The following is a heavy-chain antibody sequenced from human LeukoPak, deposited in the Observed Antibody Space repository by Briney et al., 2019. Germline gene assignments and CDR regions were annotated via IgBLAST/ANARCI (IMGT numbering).Heavy chain of an antibody. D-gene: IGHD6-13*01. Sequence: AASVKVSCKASGYTFTDFGISWVRQAPGQGLEWMGWSSAYNGDTKYAQKFQGRVTMTRDTSISTAYMELSRLRSDDTAVYYCARGGAADLDPWGQGTLVTVSS. CDR2: SSAYNGDT. CDR3: ARGGAADLDP. CDR1: GYTFTDFG. J-gene: IGHJ5*02. V-gene: IGHV1-18*01.